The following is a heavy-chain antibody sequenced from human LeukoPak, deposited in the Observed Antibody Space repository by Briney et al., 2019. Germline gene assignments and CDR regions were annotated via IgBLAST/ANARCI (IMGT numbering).Heavy chain of an antibody. CDR2: ISRSGDST. CDR1: GFTFTSHA. Sequence: PGGSLRLSCAASGFTFTSHAVSWVRQAPGKGLKWTSAISRSGDSTYYADSVKGRFTISRDNSRNTVYLQMNSLRAEDTAVYYCARDFWDDFEYFDLWGRGTLVTVSS. CDR3: ARDFWDDFEYFDL. V-gene: IGHV3-23*01. J-gene: IGHJ2*01. D-gene: IGHD3-3*01.